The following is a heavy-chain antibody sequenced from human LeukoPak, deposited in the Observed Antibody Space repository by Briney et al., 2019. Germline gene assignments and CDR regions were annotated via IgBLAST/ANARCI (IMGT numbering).Heavy chain of an antibody. CDR3: TRDLAYCGGDCYSDY. CDR2: IRSKAYGGTT. Sequence: GGSLRLSCTASGFTFGDYAMSWFRQAPGKGLEWVGFIRSKAYGGTTEYAASVEGRFTISRDDSKSIAYLQMNSLKTEDTAVYYCTRDLAYCGGDCYSDYWGQGTLVTVSS. CDR1: GFTFGDYA. J-gene: IGHJ4*02. V-gene: IGHV3-49*03. D-gene: IGHD2-21*02.